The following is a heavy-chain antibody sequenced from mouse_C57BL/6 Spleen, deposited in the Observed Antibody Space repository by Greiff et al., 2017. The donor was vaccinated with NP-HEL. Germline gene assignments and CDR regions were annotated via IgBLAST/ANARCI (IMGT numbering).Heavy chain of an antibody. V-gene: IGHV14-2*01. J-gene: IGHJ3*01. CDR1: GFNIKDYY. CDR3: ARGDYDGKRFAY. Sequence: VQLQQSGAELVKPGASVKLSCTASGFNIKDYYMHWVKQRTEQGLEWIGRIDPEDGDTKYAPKFQGKATITADTSSNTAYLQLSSLTSEDTAVYYCARGDYDGKRFAYWGQGTLVTVSA. CDR2: IDPEDGDT. D-gene: IGHD2-4*01.